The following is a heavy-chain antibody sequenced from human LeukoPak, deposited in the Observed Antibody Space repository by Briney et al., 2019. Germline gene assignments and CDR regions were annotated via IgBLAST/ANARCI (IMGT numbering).Heavy chain of an antibody. CDR1: GFTFSSYA. Sequence: PGGSLRLSCAASGFTFSSYAMSWVRQAPGKGLEWVSGISGSGGITYYADSVKGRFTVSRDNSKNTLYLQMNSLRDEDTAVYYCAREGGHDYWGQGTLVTVSS. CDR2: ISGSGGIT. V-gene: IGHV3-23*01. J-gene: IGHJ4*02. D-gene: IGHD3-16*01. CDR3: AREGGHDY.